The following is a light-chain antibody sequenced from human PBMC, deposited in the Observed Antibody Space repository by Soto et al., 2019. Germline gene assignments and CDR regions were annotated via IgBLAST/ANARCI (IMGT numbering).Light chain of an antibody. CDR3: FLYSTSSPLV. CDR2: EVS. V-gene: IGLV2-14*01. Sequence: QSALTQPASVSGSPGQSITISCTGTSSDVGGYNYVSWYQQHPAKAPKLMIYEVSNRPSGVSHRFSGSKSGNTASLTISGLQGGDGGDYFRFLYSTSSPLVVGGRTKLTVL. J-gene: IGLJ3*02. CDR1: SSDVGGYNY.